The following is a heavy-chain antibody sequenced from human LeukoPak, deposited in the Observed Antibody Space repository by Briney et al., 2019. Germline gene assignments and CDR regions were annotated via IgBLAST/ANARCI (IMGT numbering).Heavy chain of an antibody. Sequence: GASVKVSCKASGYTFTGYYMHWVRQAPGQGLEWMGWINPNSGGTNYAQKFQGRVTMTRDTSISTAYMELSRLRSDDTAVYYCARGPIFIRLGYMDVWGKGTTVTISS. J-gene: IGHJ6*03. CDR2: INPNSGGT. D-gene: IGHD3-16*01. CDR1: GYTFTGYY. V-gene: IGHV1-2*02. CDR3: ARGPIFIRLGYMDV.